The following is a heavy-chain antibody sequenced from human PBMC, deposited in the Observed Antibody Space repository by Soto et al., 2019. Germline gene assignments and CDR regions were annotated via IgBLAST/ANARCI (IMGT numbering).Heavy chain of an antibody. Sequence: QVHLQQWGAGLLKPSETLSLTCAVYGGSFSGYYWSWIRQPPGRGLEWIGEINHSGSTNYNPSLKSRVTISVDTSKNQFSLKLSSVPAADTAVYFCANTYYNFWSGFYRGYSFDYWGQGTLVSVSS. V-gene: IGHV4-34*01. CDR3: ANTYYNFWSGFYRGYSFDY. J-gene: IGHJ4*02. CDR2: INHSGST. D-gene: IGHD3-3*01. CDR1: GGSFSGYY.